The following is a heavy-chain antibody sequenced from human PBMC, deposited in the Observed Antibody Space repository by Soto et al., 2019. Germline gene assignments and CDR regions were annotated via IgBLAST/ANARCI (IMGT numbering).Heavy chain of an antibody. CDR3: VGGNGFDY. V-gene: IGHV3-7*01. CDR1: GFTFSTYW. CDR2: IKEDGSER. Sequence: EVQLVESGGGLVQPGGSLRLSCAGSGFTFSTYWMTWVRQAPGKGLEWVANIKEDGSERYYVDSVKGRFTISRDNAKNSLYLQMNSQRAEDTAVYYCVGGNGFDYWGQGTLVTVSS. J-gene: IGHJ4*02. D-gene: IGHD5-12*01.